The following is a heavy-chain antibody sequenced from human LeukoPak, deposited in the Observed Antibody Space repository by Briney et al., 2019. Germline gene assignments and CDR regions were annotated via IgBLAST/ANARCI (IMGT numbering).Heavy chain of an antibody. V-gene: IGHV1-46*01. CDR3: ARDRNGSGSYYGEVDY. J-gene: IGHJ4*02. CDR1: GYTFTSYY. D-gene: IGHD3-10*01. CDR2: INPSGGST. Sequence: ASVKVSCKASGYTFTSYYMHWVRQAPGQGLEWMGIINPSGGSTSYAQKFQGRVTMTRDTSTSTVYMELSSLRSEDTAVYYCARDRNGSGSYYGEVDYWGQGTLVTVSS.